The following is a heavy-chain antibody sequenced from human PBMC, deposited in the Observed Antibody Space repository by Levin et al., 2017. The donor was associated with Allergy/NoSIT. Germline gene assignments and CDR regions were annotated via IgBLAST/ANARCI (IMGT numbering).Heavy chain of an antibody. V-gene: IGHV3-33*01. J-gene: IGHJ6*02. Sequence: GGSLRLSCAASGFTFSSYGMHWVRQAPGKGLEWVAVIWYDGSNKYYADSVKGRFTISRDNSKNTLYLQMNSLRAEDTAVYYCARDTMEIAAAAPALHYYDYGMDVWGQGTTVTVSS. CDR3: ARDTMEIAAAAPALHYYDYGMDV. D-gene: IGHD6-13*01. CDR1: GFTFSSYG. CDR2: IWYDGSNK.